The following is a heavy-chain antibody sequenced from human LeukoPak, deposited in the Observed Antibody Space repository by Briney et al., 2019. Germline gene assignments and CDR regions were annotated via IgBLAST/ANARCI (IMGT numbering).Heavy chain of an antibody. CDR1: GGSICSNSYY. CDR3: ARNRYYYGSGNYGVPNWFDP. V-gene: IGHV4-39*01. D-gene: IGHD3-10*01. J-gene: IGHJ5*02. CDR2: IYYSGST. Sequence: PSETLSLTCTVSGGSICSNSYYWGWIRQPPGKGLKWIGSIYYSGSTYYNPSLKSRVTISVDTSKNQFSLKLNSVTAADTAVYYCARNRYYYGSGNYGVPNWFDPWGQGTLVTVSS.